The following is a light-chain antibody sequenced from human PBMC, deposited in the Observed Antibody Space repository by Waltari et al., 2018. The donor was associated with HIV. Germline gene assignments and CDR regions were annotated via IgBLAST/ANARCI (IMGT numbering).Light chain of an antibody. Sequence: SSELTQDPFVSVALGQTVKITCQGDSLRSFFANWYQVTPGQAPVLVVYGATRRPSGIPDRFSASNSRNTSSLSITDSQAVDEADYYCHSRDSNSDHYVFGGGTQVIV. J-gene: IGLJ1*01. V-gene: IGLV3-19*01. CDR2: GAT. CDR3: HSRDSNSDHYV. CDR1: SLRSFF.